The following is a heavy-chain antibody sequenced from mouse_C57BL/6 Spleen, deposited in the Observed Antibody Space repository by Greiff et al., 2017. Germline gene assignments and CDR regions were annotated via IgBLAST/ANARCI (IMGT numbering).Heavy chain of an antibody. V-gene: IGHV2-2*01. Sequence: VKLMESGPGLVQPSQSLSITCTVSGFSLTSYGVHWVRQSPGKGLAWLGVIWSGGSTDYNAAFISRLSISKDNSKSQVFFKMNSLQADDTAIYYCARNEVNYYAMDYWGQGTSVTVSS. CDR3: ARNEVNYYAMDY. CDR2: IWSGGST. J-gene: IGHJ4*01. D-gene: IGHD2-13*01. CDR1: GFSLTSYG.